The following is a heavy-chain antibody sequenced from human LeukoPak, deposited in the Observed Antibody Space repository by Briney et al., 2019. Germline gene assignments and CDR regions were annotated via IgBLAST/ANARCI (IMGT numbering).Heavy chain of an antibody. D-gene: IGHD5/OR15-5a*01. Sequence: PSETLSLTCTVSGGSISSGSYYWSWIRQPAGKGLEWIRRIYTSGSTNYNPSLKSRVTISVDRSKNQFSLRLSSVTAADTAVYYCARDSRVSDAFDIWGQGTMVTVSS. V-gene: IGHV4-61*02. CDR1: GGSISSGSYY. CDR3: ARDSRVSDAFDI. J-gene: IGHJ3*02. CDR2: IYTSGST.